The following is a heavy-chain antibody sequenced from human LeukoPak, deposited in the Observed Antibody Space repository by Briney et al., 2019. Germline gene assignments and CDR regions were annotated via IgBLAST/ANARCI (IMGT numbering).Heavy chain of an antibody. CDR3: ARDIAAAGIMGYFDY. CDR2: IYSGGST. D-gene: IGHD6-13*01. J-gene: IGHJ4*02. Sequence: PGGSLRLSCAASGFTVSSNYMSWVRQAPGKGLEWVSVIYSGGSTYYADSVKGRFTISRDNSKNTLYLQMNSLRAEDTAVYYCARDIAAAGIMGYFDYWGQGTLVTVSS. CDR1: GFTVSSNY. V-gene: IGHV3-66*01.